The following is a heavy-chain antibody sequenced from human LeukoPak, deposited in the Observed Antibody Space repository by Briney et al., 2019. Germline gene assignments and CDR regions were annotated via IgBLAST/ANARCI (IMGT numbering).Heavy chain of an antibody. V-gene: IGHV4-39*01. CDR1: GGSISSSSYY. Sequence: PSETLSLTCTVSGGSISSSSYYWGWIRQPPGKGLEWIGSIYYSGSTYYNPSLKSRVTISVDTSKNQFSLKLSSVTAADTAVYYCARVVDYDFWSGYYPWFDPWGQGTLVTVSS. CDR2: IYYSGST. J-gene: IGHJ5*02. D-gene: IGHD3-3*01. CDR3: ARVVDYDFWSGYYPWFDP.